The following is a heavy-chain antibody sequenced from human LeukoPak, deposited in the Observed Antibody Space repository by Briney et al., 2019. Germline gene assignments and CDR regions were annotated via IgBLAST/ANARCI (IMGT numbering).Heavy chain of an antibody. V-gene: IGHV4-31*03. Sequence: SQTLSLTCTVSGASFSSGDQYWNWIRQSPGKGLEWIGSIHPSGTLYNNPSLESRVTMSMDTSKNQFSLNLNSVTAADAAVYFCSRGLDSRKLGYWGQGTLVTVSS. CDR2: IHPSGTL. J-gene: IGHJ4*02. D-gene: IGHD3-22*01. CDR3: SRGLDSRKLGY. CDR1: GASFSSGDQY.